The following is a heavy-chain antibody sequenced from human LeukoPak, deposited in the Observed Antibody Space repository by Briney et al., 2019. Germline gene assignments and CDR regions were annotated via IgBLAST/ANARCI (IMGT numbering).Heavy chain of an antibody. J-gene: IGHJ4*02. Sequence: SETLSLTCTVSGGSISSGGYFWSWIRQHPGKGLEWIGYIYYSGSTYYNPSLKSRVTISVDTSKNQFSLKLSSVTAADTAVYYCARIDSSGYYFDYWGQGTLVTVSS. CDR3: ARIDSSGYYFDY. CDR2: IYYSGST. V-gene: IGHV4-31*03. D-gene: IGHD3-22*01. CDR1: GGSISSGGYF.